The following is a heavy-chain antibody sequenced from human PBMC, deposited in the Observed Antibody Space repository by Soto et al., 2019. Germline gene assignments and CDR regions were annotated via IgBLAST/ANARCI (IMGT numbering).Heavy chain of an antibody. CDR3: AKEDTSISRGSFDY. J-gene: IGHJ4*02. Sequence: EVHLLEFGGGMVHPGGSLRLSCAASGFTFSNYAMNWVRQAPGKGLELVSGITGSSGRTFYADSVKGRFTISRDNSKTTVFSQMNNVRADDTAVYYCAKEDTSISRGSFDYWGQGALVTVSS. V-gene: IGHV3-23*01. D-gene: IGHD6-19*01. CDR2: ITGSSGRT. CDR1: GFTFSNYA.